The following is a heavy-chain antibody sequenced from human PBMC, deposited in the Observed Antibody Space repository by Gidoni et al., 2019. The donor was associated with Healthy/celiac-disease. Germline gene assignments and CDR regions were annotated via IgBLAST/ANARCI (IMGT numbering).Heavy chain of an antibody. CDR3: ARGFRAYMYNWFDP. J-gene: IGHJ5*02. CDR1: GFTFSSYW. D-gene: IGHD5-12*01. CDR2: IKQDGSEK. Sequence: EVQLVESGGGLVQPGGSLRLSCAASGFTFSSYWMSWVRQAPGKGLEWVANIKQDGSEKYYVDSVKGRFTISRDNAKNSLYLQMNSLRAEDTAVYYCARGFRAYMYNWFDPWGQGTLVTVSS. V-gene: IGHV3-7*01.